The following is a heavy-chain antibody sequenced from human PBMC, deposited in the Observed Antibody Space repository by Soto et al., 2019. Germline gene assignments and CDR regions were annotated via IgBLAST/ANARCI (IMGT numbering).Heavy chain of an antibody. CDR2: IKSKTDGGTT. V-gene: IGHV3-15*01. CDR3: TPDSRITIFGVVMAFDY. CDR1: GFTFSNAW. Sequence: PGGSLRLSCAASGFTFSNAWMSWVRQAPGKGLEWVGRIKSKTDGGTTDYAAPVKGRFTISRDDSKNTLYLQMNSLKTEDTAVYYCTPDSRITIFGVVMAFDYWGQGTLVTVSS. J-gene: IGHJ4*02. D-gene: IGHD3-3*01.